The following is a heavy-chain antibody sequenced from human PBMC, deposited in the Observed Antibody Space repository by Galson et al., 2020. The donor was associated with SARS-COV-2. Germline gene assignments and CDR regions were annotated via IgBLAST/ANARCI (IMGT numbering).Heavy chain of an antibody. D-gene: IGHD6-19*01. CDR2: IYYSGST. J-gene: IGHJ6*03. V-gene: IGHV4-59*01. CDR3: ARDNVKRIAVAGTSGSWPYYYYYMDV. Sequence: SETLSLTCTVSGGSISSYYWSWIRQPPGKGLEWIGYIYYSGSTNYNPSLKSRVTISVDTSKNQFSLKLSSVTAADTAVYYCARDNVKRIAVAGTSGSWPYYYYYMDVWGKGTTVTVSS. CDR1: GGSISSYY.